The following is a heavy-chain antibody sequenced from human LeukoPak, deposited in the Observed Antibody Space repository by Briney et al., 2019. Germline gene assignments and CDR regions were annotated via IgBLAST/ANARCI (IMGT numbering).Heavy chain of an antibody. D-gene: IGHD2-15*01. V-gene: IGHV3-23*01. Sequence: RQAPXXXXXWVXXISTSGTYYAESVKGRFTISRDNSKDTLYLQMSSLRAEDTAVYYCTRGGYCSDGTCYSGDYWGQGTLVTVSS. CDR3: TRGGYCSDGTCYSGDY. CDR2: ISTSGT. J-gene: IGHJ4*02.